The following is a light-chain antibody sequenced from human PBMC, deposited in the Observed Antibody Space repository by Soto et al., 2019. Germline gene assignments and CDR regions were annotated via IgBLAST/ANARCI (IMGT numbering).Light chain of an antibody. CDR3: SSYASSSTLYV. CDR1: SSDVGGYNY. V-gene: IGLV2-14*01. Sequence: QSALTQPASVSGSPGQSITISCTGTSSDVGGYNYVSWYQQHPGKAPKLMIYEVSNRPSGLSNRFSRSKSGNTASLTISGLQAEDEADYYCSSYASSSTLYVFGAGTKLTVL. J-gene: IGLJ1*01. CDR2: EVS.